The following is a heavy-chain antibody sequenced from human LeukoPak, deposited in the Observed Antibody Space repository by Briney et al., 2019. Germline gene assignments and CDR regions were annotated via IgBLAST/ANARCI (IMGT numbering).Heavy chain of an antibody. CDR2: ISYDGSNK. J-gene: IGHJ6*02. V-gene: IGHV3-30-3*01. CDR1: GFTFSSYA. CDR3: AREWGIVVVPAATKNYGMDV. Sequence: SGGSLRLPCAASGFTFSSYAMHWVRQAPGKGLEWVAVISYDGSNKYYADSVKGRFTISRDNSKNTLYLQMNSLRAEDAAVYYCAREWGIVVVPAATKNYGMDVWGQGTTVTVSS. D-gene: IGHD2-2*01.